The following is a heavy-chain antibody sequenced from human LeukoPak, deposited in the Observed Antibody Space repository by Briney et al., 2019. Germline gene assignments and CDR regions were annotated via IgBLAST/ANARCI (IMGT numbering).Heavy chain of an antibody. V-gene: IGHV4-30-4*01. CDR2: IYHSGST. CDR3: ARYPGSSGWYWFDP. Sequence: SETLSLTCTVSGGSISSGDYYWTWIRQPPGKGLEWIGYIYHSGSTHYNSSLKSRLTISVDTSKNQFSLKLSSVTAADTAVYYCARYPGSSGWYWFDPWGQGTLVTVSS. D-gene: IGHD6-19*01. J-gene: IGHJ5*02. CDR1: GGSISSGDYY.